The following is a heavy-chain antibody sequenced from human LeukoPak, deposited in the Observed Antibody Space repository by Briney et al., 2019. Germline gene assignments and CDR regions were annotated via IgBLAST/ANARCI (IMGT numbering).Heavy chain of an antibody. CDR1: GFTFSHYA. CDR2: ISYHGIDK. J-gene: IGHJ5*02. D-gene: IGHD2-2*01. CDR3: ARAGEDVVLGPAPVGGAPYNWFDP. Sequence: GGSLRLSCAASGFTFSHYAMHRVRQAPGKGLEWVAVISYHGIDKYYADSVKGRFTISRDNSKNALYLQMNSLRPEDTAVYYCARAGEDVVLGPAPVGGAPYNWFDPWGQGTLVTVSS. V-gene: IGHV3-30-3*01.